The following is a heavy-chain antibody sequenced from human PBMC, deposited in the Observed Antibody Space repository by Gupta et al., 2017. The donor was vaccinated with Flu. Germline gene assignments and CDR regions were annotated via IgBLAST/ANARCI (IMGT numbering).Heavy chain of an antibody. CDR3: KRVYGYNGNDF. J-gene: IGHJ4*02. V-gene: IGHV4-59*01. D-gene: IGHD1-1*01. CDR2: VYYSGIP. CDR1: GDSISSYF. Sequence: GDSISSYFGSWIRKPQGKGLEWIRYVYYSGIPNYNHALKSRASLSGDTSKNQFSLTLRSVTAADTAVYYCKRVYGYNGNDFWGQGTLVTVSS.